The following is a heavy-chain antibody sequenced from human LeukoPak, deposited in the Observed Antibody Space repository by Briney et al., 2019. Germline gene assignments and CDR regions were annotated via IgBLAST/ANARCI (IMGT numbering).Heavy chain of an antibody. CDR3: ARARGGQQLVVDY. J-gene: IGHJ4*02. D-gene: IGHD6-13*01. Sequence: PGRSLRLSCAASGFTFSSYAMHWVRQAPGKGLEWVAVISYDGSNKYYADSVKGRFTISRDNSKNTLYLQMNSLRAEDTAVYYCARARGGQQLVVDYWGQGTLVTVSS. CDR2: ISYDGSNK. V-gene: IGHV3-30*04. CDR1: GFTFSSYA.